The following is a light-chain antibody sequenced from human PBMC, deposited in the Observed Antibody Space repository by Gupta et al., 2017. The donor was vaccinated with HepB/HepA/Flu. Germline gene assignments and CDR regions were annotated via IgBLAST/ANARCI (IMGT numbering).Light chain of an antibody. CDR3: AAWDNSLSAYV. V-gene: IGLV1-47*02. CDR1: SPNVGRDN. J-gene: IGLJ1*01. CDR2: NDY. Sequence: QPVLTQPPSASGTPGQRVTISRSGSSPNVGRDNVYWYQQLPGTAPKLLIYNDYQRPSGVPDRFSGSKSGTSASLAISGLRSEDEADYYCAAWDNSLSAYVFGTVTGVTVL.